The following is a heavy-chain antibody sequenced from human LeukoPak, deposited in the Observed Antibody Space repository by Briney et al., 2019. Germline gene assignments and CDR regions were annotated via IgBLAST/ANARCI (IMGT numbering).Heavy chain of an antibody. V-gene: IGHV4-39*07. CDR1: GGSISSSSYY. J-gene: IGHJ4*02. D-gene: IGHD5-18*01. CDR3: ARMWIQLWYFDY. Sequence: SETLSLTCTVSGGSISSSSYYWGWIRQPPGKGLEWIGRIYTSGSTNYNPSLKSRVTMSVDTSKNQFSLKLSSVTAADTAVYYCARMWIQLWYFDYWGQGTLVTVSS. CDR2: IYTSGST.